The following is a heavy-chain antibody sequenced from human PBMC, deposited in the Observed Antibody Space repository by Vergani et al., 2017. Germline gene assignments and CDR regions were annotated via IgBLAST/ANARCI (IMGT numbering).Heavy chain of an antibody. V-gene: IGHV5-10-1*03. CDR1: GYSFTSYW. D-gene: IGHD4-17*01. J-gene: IGHJ4*02. CDR3: ARRGDVYGYYSYYFDY. Sequence: EVQLVQSGAEVKKPGESLRISCKGSGYSFTSYWISWVRQMPGKGLEWMGRIDPSDSYTNYSPSFQGHVTISADKSISTAYLQWSSLKASDTAMYYCARRGDVYGYYSYYFDYWGQGTLVTVSS. CDR2: IDPSDSYT.